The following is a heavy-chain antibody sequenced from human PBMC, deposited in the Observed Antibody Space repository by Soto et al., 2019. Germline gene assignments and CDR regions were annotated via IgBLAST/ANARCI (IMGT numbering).Heavy chain of an antibody. Sequence: QVQVQQWGAGLLKFSETLSLTCAVNGGSFSGWHWNWIRQPPGEGLEWIGEASHTGGTNYNPSLESRVTISVDRSRNQLSLKLTSVSAADTAVYYCARSRNLDVWGPGTTVIVSS. J-gene: IGHJ6*02. CDR3: ARSRNLDV. CDR1: GGSFSGWH. D-gene: IGHD1-1*01. CDR2: ASHTGGT. V-gene: IGHV4-34*01.